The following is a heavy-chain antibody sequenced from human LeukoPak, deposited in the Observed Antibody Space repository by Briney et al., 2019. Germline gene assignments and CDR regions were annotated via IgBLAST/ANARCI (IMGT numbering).Heavy chain of an antibody. Sequence: PGGSLRLSCAASGFTFDDYAMHWVRQAPRKGLPWVSGISWNSGSIGYADSVKGRFTISRDNAKNSLYLQMNSLRAEDTALYYCAKGVDIVVVPAAISDYWGQGPLVTVSS. CDR2: ISWNSGSI. J-gene: IGHJ4*02. CDR1: GFTFDDYA. V-gene: IGHV3-9*01. D-gene: IGHD2-2*01. CDR3: AKGVDIVVVPAAISDY.